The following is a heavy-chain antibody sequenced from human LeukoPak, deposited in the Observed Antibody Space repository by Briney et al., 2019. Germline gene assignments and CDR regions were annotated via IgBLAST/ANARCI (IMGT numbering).Heavy chain of an antibody. CDR2: INHSGST. Sequence: SETLSLTCAVYGGSFSGYYWSWIRQPPGKGREWIGEINHSGSTNYNPSLKSRVTISVDTSKNQFSLKLSSVTAADTAVYYCAREYSSSWAGDQLDYWGQGTLVTVSS. CDR1: GGSFSGYY. CDR3: AREYSSSWAGDQLDY. V-gene: IGHV4-34*01. D-gene: IGHD6-13*01. J-gene: IGHJ4*02.